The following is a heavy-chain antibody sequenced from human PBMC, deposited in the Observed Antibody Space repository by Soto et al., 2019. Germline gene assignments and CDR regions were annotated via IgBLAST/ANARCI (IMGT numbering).Heavy chain of an antibody. CDR2: IYHSGST. Sequence: SETLSLTCAVSGGSISSSNWWSWVRQPPGKGLEWIGEIYHSGSTYYNPSLKSRVTISVDRSKNQFSLKLSSVTAADTAVYYCANSHAGAHITAAVHWGQGTLVTVSS. CDR1: GGSISSSNW. CDR3: ANSHAGAHITAAVH. D-gene: IGHD6-13*01. V-gene: IGHV4-4*02. J-gene: IGHJ4*02.